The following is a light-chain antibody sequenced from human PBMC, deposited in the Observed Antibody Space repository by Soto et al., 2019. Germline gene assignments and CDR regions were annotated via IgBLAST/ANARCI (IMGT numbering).Light chain of an antibody. V-gene: IGKV1-39*01. CDR3: QQSYSTPRT. Sequence: DIQMTQSPSSLSASVGDRVTITCRASQSISSYLNWYQQKPGKAPNPLIYAASSLQSGVPSRFSGSGSGTDFTLTISSLQPEDFATYYCQQSYSTPRTFGQGTKVAIK. CDR1: QSISSY. CDR2: AAS. J-gene: IGKJ1*01.